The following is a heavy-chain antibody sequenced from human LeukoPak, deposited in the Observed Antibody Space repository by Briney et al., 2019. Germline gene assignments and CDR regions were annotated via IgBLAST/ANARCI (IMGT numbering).Heavy chain of an antibody. D-gene: IGHD6-6*01. Sequence: ASVKVSCKASGYTFTSYDINWVRQATGQGLEWMGWMNPNSGNTGYAQKFQGRVTMTRYTSISTAYMELSSLRSEDTAVYYCARVREYSSSYYYYYYYMDVWGKGTTVTVSS. V-gene: IGHV1-8*01. CDR3: ARVREYSSSYYYYYYYMDV. J-gene: IGHJ6*03. CDR2: MNPNSGNT. CDR1: GYTFTSYD.